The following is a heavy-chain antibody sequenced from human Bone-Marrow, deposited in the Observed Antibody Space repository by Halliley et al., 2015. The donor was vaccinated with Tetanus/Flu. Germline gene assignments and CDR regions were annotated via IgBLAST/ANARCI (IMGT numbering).Heavy chain of an antibody. CDR2: ISGSSGNT. CDR1: GYSFNKYG. V-gene: IGHV1-18*01. J-gene: IGHJ4*02. Sequence: VQLVQSGAEVKKPGASVKVSCKASGYSFNKYGISWVRLAPGQGLEWMGWISGSSGNTNYADRFQDRVIMTRNTSTTTAYMEVRSLRSDDTALYYCARSRSGVLGSWGQGTLFTVSS. CDR3: ARSRSGVLGS. D-gene: IGHD2-15*01.